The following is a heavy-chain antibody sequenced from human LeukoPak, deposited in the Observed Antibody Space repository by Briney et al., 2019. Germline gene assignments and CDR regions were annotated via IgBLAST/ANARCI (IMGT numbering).Heavy chain of an antibody. D-gene: IGHD3-22*01. V-gene: IGHV1-2*02. Sequence: ASVKVSCKASGYTFTDYYMHWVRQAPGQGLEWMGWINPNSGATNYAQKFQGRVTMTRDTPITTAYMELSSLRSDDTAVYYCARGHYYDSRGGDYWGQGTLVTVSS. CDR3: ARGHYYDSRGGDY. CDR2: INPNSGAT. J-gene: IGHJ4*02. CDR1: GYTFTDYY.